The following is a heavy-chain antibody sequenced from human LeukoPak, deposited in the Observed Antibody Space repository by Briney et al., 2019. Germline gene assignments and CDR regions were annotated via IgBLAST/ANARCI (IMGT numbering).Heavy chain of an antibody. CDR3: AKDGPNLPYYFDSSGHNFDY. D-gene: IGHD3-22*01. V-gene: IGHV3-23*01. CDR2: ISGSGGKT. J-gene: IGHJ4*02. CDR1: GFTFSTYA. Sequence: GGSLRLSCAASGFTFSTYAMSWVRQAPGKGLEWVSAISGSGGKTYSADSVKGRFTISRDNSKNTLYLQMNSLRAEDTAVYYCAKDGPNLPYYFDSSGHNFDYWGQGTLVTVSS.